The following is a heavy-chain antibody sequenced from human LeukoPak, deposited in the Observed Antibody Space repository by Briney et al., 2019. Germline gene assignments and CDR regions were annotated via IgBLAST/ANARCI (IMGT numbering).Heavy chain of an antibody. Sequence: GGSPRLSCAASRFTFSSYSMNWVRQAPGKGLEWVSSISSSSSYIHYADSVKGRFTISRDNAKNSLYLQMNSLRAEDTAVYYCARVPRYCSSTSCSYYYMDVWGKGTTVTVSS. V-gene: IGHV3-21*01. J-gene: IGHJ6*03. CDR3: ARVPRYCSSTSCSYYYMDV. CDR2: ISSSSSYI. D-gene: IGHD2-2*01. CDR1: RFTFSSYS.